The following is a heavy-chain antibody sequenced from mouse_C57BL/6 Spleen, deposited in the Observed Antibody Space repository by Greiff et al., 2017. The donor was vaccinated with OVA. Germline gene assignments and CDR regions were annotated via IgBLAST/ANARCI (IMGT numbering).Heavy chain of an antibody. V-gene: IGHV1-7*01. Sequence: QVQLQQSGAELAKPGASVKLSCKASGYTFTSYWMHWVKQRPGQGLEWIGYINPSSGYTKYNQKFKDKATLTADKSSSTAYMQLSSLTYEDSAVYYCAEYGSSYNYAMDYWGQGTSVTVSS. CDR1: GYTFTSYW. D-gene: IGHD1-1*01. CDR3: AEYGSSYNYAMDY. J-gene: IGHJ4*01. CDR2: INPSSGYT.